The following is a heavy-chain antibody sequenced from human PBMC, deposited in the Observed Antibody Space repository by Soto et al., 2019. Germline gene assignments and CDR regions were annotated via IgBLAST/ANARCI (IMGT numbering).Heavy chain of an antibody. J-gene: IGHJ5*02. D-gene: IGHD3-22*01. CDR1: GGSISSGGYY. Sequence: SETLSLTCTVSGGSISSGGYYWSWIRQHPGKGLEWIGYIYYSGSTYYNPSLKSRVTISVDTSKNQFSLKLSSVTAADTAVYYCARDGDSSAYYGKNWFDPWRQGTLGTVSS. CDR2: IYYSGST. CDR3: ARDGDSSAYYGKNWFDP. V-gene: IGHV4-31*03.